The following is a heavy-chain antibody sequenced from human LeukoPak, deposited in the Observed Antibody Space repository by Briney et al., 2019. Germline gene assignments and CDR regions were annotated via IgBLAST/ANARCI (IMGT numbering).Heavy chain of an antibody. V-gene: IGHV3-15*01. J-gene: IGHJ4*02. CDR3: TTESLPTVTTPRIVDY. Sequence: PGGSLRLFCAASGFTFSNAWMSWVRQAPGKGLEWVGRIKSKTDGGTTDYAAPVKGRFTISRDDSKNTLYLQMNSLKTEDTAVYYCTTESLPTVTTPRIVDYWGQGTLVTVSS. D-gene: IGHD4-17*01. CDR1: GFTFSNAW. CDR2: IKSKTDGGTT.